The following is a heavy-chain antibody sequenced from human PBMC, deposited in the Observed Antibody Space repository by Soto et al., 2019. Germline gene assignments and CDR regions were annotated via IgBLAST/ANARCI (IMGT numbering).Heavy chain of an antibody. CDR2: IYDSENT. CDR3: ARDDPTGYYGVEV. CDR1: GGSIISGGSY. J-gene: IGHJ6*02. Sequence: QVQLQESGPGLVKPSQTVSLTCSVSGGSIISGGSYWNWIRQRPGKGLEWIGYIYDSENTYNNQSLKGRVFLSIDTSKTQFSLKPTSVTAADTAVYYCARDDPTGYYGVEVWGQGTAVTVS. V-gene: IGHV4-31*03.